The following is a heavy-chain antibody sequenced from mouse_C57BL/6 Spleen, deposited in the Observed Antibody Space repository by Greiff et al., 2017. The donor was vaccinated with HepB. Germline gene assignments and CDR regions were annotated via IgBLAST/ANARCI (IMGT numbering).Heavy chain of an antibody. CDR2: IYPGDGDT. V-gene: IGHV1-80*01. CDR1: GYAFSSYW. CDR3: ARGYYDYPWFAC. D-gene: IGHD2-4*01. Sequence: VQLQESGAELVKPGASVKISCKASGYAFSSYWMNWVKQRPGKGLEWIGQIYPGDGDTNYNGKFKGKATLTADKSSSTAYMQLSSLTSEDSAVYFCARGYYDYPWFACWGQGTLVTVSA. J-gene: IGHJ3*01.